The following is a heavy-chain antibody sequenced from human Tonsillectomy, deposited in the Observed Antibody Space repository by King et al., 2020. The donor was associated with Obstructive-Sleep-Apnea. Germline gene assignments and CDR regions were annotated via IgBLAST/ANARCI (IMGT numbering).Heavy chain of an antibody. CDR1: GITFSSYS. J-gene: IGHJ3*01. D-gene: IGHD3-16*01. CDR3: ATGGPDAFDF. Sequence: VQLVESGGGLVRPGGSLRLSCAASGITFSSYSMNWVRQAPGKGLEWVSYISSSTSTIYYADSVKGRFTISRDNAKNSLYLQMNSLRAEDTAVYYCATGGPDAFDFWGRGTMVTVSS. CDR2: ISSSTSTI. V-gene: IGHV3-48*04.